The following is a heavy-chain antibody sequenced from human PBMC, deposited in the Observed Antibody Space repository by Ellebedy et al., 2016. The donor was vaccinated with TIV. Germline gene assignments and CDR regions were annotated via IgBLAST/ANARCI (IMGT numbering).Heavy chain of an antibody. Sequence: GGSLSLSCSASGFTFSSYAMHWVRQAPGKGLEYVSAISSNGGSTYYADSVKGRFTISRDNSKNTLYLQMNNLRVEDTAVYYCATLGGRQRYSDWGQGSLVTVST. CDR2: ISSNGGST. V-gene: IGHV3-64*04. J-gene: IGHJ4*02. CDR3: ATLGGRQRYSD. D-gene: IGHD3-9*01. CDR1: GFTFSSYA.